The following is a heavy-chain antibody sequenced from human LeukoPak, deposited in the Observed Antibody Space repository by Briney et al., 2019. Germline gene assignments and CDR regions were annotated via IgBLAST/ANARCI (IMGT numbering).Heavy chain of an antibody. J-gene: IGHJ4*02. CDR3: ARELSRGGSYYVNY. D-gene: IGHD1-26*01. V-gene: IGHV1-2*02. Sequence: ASVKVSCKASGYTFTGYYMHWVRQAPGQGLEWMGWINPNSGGTNYAQKFQGRVTMTRDTSISTAYMELSRLRSDDTAVYYCARELSRGGSYYVNYWGQGTLVTVSS. CDR1: GYTFTGYY. CDR2: INPNSGGT.